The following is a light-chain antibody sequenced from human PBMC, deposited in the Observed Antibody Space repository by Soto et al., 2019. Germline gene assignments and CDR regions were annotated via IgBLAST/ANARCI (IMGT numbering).Light chain of an antibody. CDR1: SSNIGSNT. CDR2: SNN. V-gene: IGLV1-44*01. J-gene: IGLJ1*01. CDR3: AAWDVSLNGHV. Sequence: QSVLTQPPSASGTPGQRVTISCSGSSSNIGSNTVNWYQQLPGTAPKLLIYSNNQRPSGVPDRFSGSKSGTSASLAISGLQSEDEADYYCAAWDVSLNGHVFGTGTKVTVL.